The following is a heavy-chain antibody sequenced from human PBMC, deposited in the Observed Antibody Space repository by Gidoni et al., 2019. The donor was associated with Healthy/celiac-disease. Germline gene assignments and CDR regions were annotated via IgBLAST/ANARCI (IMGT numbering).Heavy chain of an antibody. CDR2: IYYIGST. V-gene: IGHV4-39*01. D-gene: IGHD4-4*01. CDR3: ARHTTVEMATIGDAFDI. J-gene: IGHJ3*02. Sequence: QLQLQESGPGLVKPSETLSLTCTVSGGSISSSSYYWGWIRQPPGKGLEWIGSIYYIGSTYYNPSLKSRVTISVVTSKNQFSLKLSSVTSADTAVYYCARHTTVEMATIGDAFDIWGQGTMVTVSS. CDR1: GGSISSSSYY.